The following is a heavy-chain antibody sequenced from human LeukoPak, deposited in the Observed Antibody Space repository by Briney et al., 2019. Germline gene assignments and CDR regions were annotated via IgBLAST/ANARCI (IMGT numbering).Heavy chain of an antibody. CDR3: AKVLWRGAGGYFDD. CDR1: GFTFSSYA. CDR2: ISGGGGST. V-gene: IGHV3-23*01. D-gene: IGHD3-10*01. J-gene: IGHJ4*02. Sequence: GGSLRLSCAASGFTFSSYAMHWVRQAPGKGLEWVSAISGGGGSTYYADSVKGRFTISRDNSKNTLYVQMNSLRVEDTAVYYCAKVLWRGAGGYFDDWGQGTLVTVSS.